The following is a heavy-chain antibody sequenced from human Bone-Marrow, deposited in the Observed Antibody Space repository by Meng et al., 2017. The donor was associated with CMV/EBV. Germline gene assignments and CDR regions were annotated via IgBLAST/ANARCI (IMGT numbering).Heavy chain of an antibody. CDR1: GFTFDDYG. V-gene: IGHV3-20*04. J-gene: IGHJ4*02. CDR2: INWNGGST. D-gene: IGHD3-3*02. CDR3: AGQIFSTMRGLDY. Sequence: GESLKISCAASGFTFDDYGMSWVRQAPGKGLEWVSGINWNGGSTGYADSVKGRFTVSRDHSKNTLYLQMHSLRAEETAMYYCAGQIFSTMRGLDYWGQGTLVTVSS.